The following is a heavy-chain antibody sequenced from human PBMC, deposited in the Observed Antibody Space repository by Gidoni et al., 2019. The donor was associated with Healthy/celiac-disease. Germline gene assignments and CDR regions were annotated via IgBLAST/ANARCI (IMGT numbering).Heavy chain of an antibody. J-gene: IGHJ4*02. CDR1: GFTFRSDA. V-gene: IGHV3-23*01. CDR2: ISGSGGST. Sequence: EVQLLESGGGLVQPGGSLRLSCAASGFTFRSDAISWVRQAPGKGLDWVSAISGSGGSTYYADSVKGRFTISRDNSKNTLYLQMNSLRAEDTAVYYCAKGYGSGSYYNVEDYWGQGTLVTVSS. D-gene: IGHD3-10*01. CDR3: AKGYGSGSYYNVEDY.